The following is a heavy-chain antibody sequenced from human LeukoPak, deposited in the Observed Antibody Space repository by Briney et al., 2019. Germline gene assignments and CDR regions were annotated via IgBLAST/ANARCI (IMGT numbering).Heavy chain of an antibody. CDR2: INHSGST. CDR3: ARRNPPSGFDY. J-gene: IGHJ4*02. CDR1: GGSFSGYY. D-gene: IGHD1-14*01. Sequence: SETLSLTCAVYGGSFSGYYWSWIRQPPGKGLEWIGEINHSGSTYYNPSLKSRVTISVDTSKNQFSLKLSSVTAADTAVYYCARRNPPSGFDYWGQGTLVTVSS. V-gene: IGHV4-34*01.